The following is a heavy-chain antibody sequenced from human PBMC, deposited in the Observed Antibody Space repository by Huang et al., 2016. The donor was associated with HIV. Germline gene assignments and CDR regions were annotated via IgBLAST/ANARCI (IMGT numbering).Heavy chain of an antibody. J-gene: IGHJ6*02. CDR1: GFTFSDHY. CDR2: SRNKVRSYTT. V-gene: IGHV3-72*01. D-gene: IGHD6-19*01. Sequence: EVQLVESGGGLVQPGGSLRLSCAASGFTFSDHYMDWVRQAPGKGLEGGGRSRNKVRSYTTEYAASVKGRFTISRDDSETSLYLQMNSLRTEDSAVYYCTGALASDTGMDVWGQGTTVTVSS. CDR3: TGALASDTGMDV.